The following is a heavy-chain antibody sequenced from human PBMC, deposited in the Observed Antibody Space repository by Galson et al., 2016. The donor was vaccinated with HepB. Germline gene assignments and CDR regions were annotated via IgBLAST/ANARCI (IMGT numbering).Heavy chain of an antibody. J-gene: IGHJ5*02. Sequence: ETLSLTCTVSGKPINNYYWSWIRQPAGQGLEWIGRIFGGTTNYNPSLESRVTMSVDTSKNQVSLRLSSVTAADTAVYYCARDLFLGISTHHNWFDPWGQGTLVVVSS. CDR1: GKPINNYY. CDR2: IFGGTT. CDR3: ARDLFLGISTHHNWFDP. D-gene: IGHD2/OR15-2a*01. V-gene: IGHV4-4*07.